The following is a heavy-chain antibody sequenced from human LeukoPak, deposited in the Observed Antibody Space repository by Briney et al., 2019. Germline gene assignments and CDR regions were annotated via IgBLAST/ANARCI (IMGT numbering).Heavy chain of an antibody. Sequence: GGSLRLSCAASELSFKTYSMNWLRQSPGKGLEWVASISLAGTYIDYADSVKGRFAISRDNGNNSLFLEMTSLRADDTAVYYCARGFCSGGTCYRITGTFDVWGHGTMVSVSS. CDR1: ELSFKTYS. CDR3: ARGFCSGGTCYRITGTFDV. V-gene: IGHV3-21*01. J-gene: IGHJ3*01. CDR2: ISLAGTYI. D-gene: IGHD2-15*01.